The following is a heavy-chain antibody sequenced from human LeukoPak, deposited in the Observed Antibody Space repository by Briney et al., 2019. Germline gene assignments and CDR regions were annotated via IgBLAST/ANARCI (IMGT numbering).Heavy chain of an antibody. Sequence: GGPLNFSCAASGFTFSGYAWGWFRQAPGKGLDWVSGISGSGGTTYYADSVQGRFTISRDNSKKTLFLQMSSLRAEDTAVYYCAKGDVVTAIFPLDYWGQGTLVIVSS. D-gene: IGHD5-12*01. CDR3: AKGDVVTAIFPLDY. V-gene: IGHV3-23*01. CDR2: ISGSGGTT. CDR1: GFTFSGYA. J-gene: IGHJ4*02.